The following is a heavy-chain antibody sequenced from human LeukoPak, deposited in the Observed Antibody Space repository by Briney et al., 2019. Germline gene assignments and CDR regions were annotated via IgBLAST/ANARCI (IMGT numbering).Heavy chain of an antibody. V-gene: IGHV4-39*01. CDR3: ATVNTDGWYFDK. CDR1: GGSTSNSRYY. CDR2: IYYSGAT. D-gene: IGHD5-24*01. Sequence: SETLSLTCGVSGGSTSNSRYYWGWLRQPPGKGLEWIGSIYYSGATNSNPSLKSRLTISVDTSKNQFSLKLGFVTAADAAVYYCATVNTDGWYFDKWGQGTLVTVSS. J-gene: IGHJ4*02.